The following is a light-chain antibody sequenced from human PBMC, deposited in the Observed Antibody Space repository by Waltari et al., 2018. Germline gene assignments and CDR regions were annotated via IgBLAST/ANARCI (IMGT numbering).Light chain of an antibody. CDR2: VAT. CDR1: QDIGSW. Sequence: DIQMTQSPSSVSASVGDRVTINCRASQDIGSWLAWYQHKPGKAPKLLIYVATTLQSGVPSRFSGSGSGTDFTLTISGLQADDSAIYYCQQAKNFPAVSFGGGTKVEIK. V-gene: IGKV1-12*01. J-gene: IGKJ4*01. CDR3: QQAKNFPAVS.